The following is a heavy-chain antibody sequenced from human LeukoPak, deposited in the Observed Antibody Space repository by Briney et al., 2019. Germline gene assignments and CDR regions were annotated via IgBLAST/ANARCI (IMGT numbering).Heavy chain of an antibody. Sequence: ASVKVSCKASGYTFTMYYIHWVRQAPGQGLEWMGGIIPIFGTANYAKKFQGRVTITTDESTSTAYMELSSLRSEDTAVYYCAGRGLYDSSGYLDYWGQGTLVTVSS. V-gene: IGHV1-69*05. J-gene: IGHJ4*02. CDR1: GYTFTMYY. D-gene: IGHD3-22*01. CDR2: IIPIFGTA. CDR3: AGRGLYDSSGYLDY.